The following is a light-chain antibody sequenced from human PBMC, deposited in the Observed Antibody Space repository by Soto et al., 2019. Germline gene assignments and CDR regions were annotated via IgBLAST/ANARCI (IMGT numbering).Light chain of an antibody. CDR3: QHRHN. CDR2: DAS. J-gene: IGKJ3*01. CDR1: QSVSID. V-gene: IGKV3-11*01. Sequence: EVVLTQSPSTLSLSPGDRATLSCRASQSVSIDFAWYQQKPGQAPRLLIYDASNRATGIPARFSGSGSGTDITLPITRLEAEDFAVYYCQHRHNFGAGTKVDIK.